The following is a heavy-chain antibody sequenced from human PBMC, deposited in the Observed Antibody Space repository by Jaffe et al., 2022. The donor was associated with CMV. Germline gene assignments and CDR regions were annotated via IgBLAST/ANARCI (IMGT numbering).Heavy chain of an antibody. CDR2: IWYDGSNE. CDR3: ARDAWTELWLKGGFDI. J-gene: IGHJ3*02. CDR1: EINFSNYA. D-gene: IGHD5-18*01. Sequence: QVQLVESGGGVVQPGRSLRLSCAASEINFSNYAMHWVRQAPGKGLEWVAVIWYDGSNEYYADSVKGRFTISRDNSKNTLYLQMNNLRVEDTGVYYCARDAWTELWLKGGFDIWGQGTMVTVSS. V-gene: IGHV3-33*08.